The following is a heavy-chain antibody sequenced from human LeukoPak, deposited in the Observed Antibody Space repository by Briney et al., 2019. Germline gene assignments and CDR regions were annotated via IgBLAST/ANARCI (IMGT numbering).Heavy chain of an antibody. Sequence: ASVKVSCKTSGYTFSDFYIHWVRQAPGQGLEWMGWINPKTGGITYSQKFKGRVTMTRDTSLNTAHMEVTGLTFGDTAVYYCATGLVGGYDPKFDYWGQGTLVTVSS. CDR2: INPKTGGI. CDR1: GYTFSDFY. D-gene: IGHD5-12*01. CDR3: ATGLVGGYDPKFDY. J-gene: IGHJ4*02. V-gene: IGHV1-2*02.